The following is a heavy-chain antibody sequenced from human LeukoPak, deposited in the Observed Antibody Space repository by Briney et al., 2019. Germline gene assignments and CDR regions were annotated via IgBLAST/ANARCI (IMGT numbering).Heavy chain of an antibody. CDR3: ARVAGTGYGYYYYYYMDV. V-gene: IGHV1-18*01. CDR1: GYTFTSYG. Sequence: ASAKVSCKASGYTFTSYGISWVRQAPGQGLEWMGWISAYNGNTNYAQKLQGRVTMTTDTSTSTAYMELRSLRSDDTAVYYCARVAGTGYGYYYYYYMDVWGKGTTVTVSS. CDR2: ISAYNGNT. D-gene: IGHD6-19*01. J-gene: IGHJ6*03.